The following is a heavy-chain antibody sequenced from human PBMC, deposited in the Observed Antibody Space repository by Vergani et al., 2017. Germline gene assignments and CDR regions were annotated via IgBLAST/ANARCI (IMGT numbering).Heavy chain of an antibody. CDR2: IYASGST. Sequence: QVQLQESGPGLVKPSQTLSLPCTVSGGPISSSLYYWGWLRRPAGRGLEWIGRIYASGSTNYNPSLKSRVTISVHTSKIQFSLKLSSVTAADTALYFCANGNYSPPGAVNIWCQETMVTVSS. CDR1: GGPISSSLYY. D-gene: IGHD1-26*01. V-gene: IGHV4-61*02. CDR3: ANGNYSPPGAVNI. J-gene: IGHJ3*02.